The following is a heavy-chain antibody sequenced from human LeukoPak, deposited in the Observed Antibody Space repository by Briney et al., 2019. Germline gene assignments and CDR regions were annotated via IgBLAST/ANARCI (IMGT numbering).Heavy chain of an antibody. CDR2: IYYSGST. CDR3: ARDRYCTNGVRYSDNWFDP. CDR1: GGSISSYY. V-gene: IGHV4-59*01. J-gene: IGHJ5*02. D-gene: IGHD2-8*01. Sequence: SETLSLTCTVSGGSISSYYWSWIRQPPGKGLEWIGYIYYSGSTNYNPSLKSRVTISVDTSKNQFSLKLSSVTAADTAVYYCARDRYCTNGVRYSDNWFDPWGQGTLVTVSS.